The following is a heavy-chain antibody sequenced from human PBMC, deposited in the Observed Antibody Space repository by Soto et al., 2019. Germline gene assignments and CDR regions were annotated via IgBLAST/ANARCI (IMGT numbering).Heavy chain of an antibody. CDR3: FRGGVTSRTFAF. V-gene: IGHV5-51*01. D-gene: IGHD3-16*01. CDR2: IFPDDSDT. CDR1: GYIIKNYW. J-gene: IGHJ4*02. Sequence: GESLKISCKASGYIIKNYWIGWVRQMPGQGLEWMGIIFPDDSDTRYSPSFQGHVTISVDKSISTAYVQWSSLKASDSAIYYCFRGGVTSRTFAFRGQGTLVTVSS.